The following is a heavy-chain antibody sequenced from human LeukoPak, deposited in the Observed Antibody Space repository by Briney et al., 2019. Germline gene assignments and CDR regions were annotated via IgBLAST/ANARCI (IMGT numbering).Heavy chain of an antibody. D-gene: IGHD3-22*01. V-gene: IGHV3-21*01. CDR3: ARVFWETVNTGYYSDF. CDR1: EFVFSSHA. CDR2: ITSSSSDV. Sequence: GGSLRLSCVASEFVFSSHAMIWVRQAPGKGLEWISSITSSSSDVFYADSVRGRFTISRDNANNALHLQMNSLRAEDTAVYYCARVFWETVNTGYYSDFWGQGTLVTVSS. J-gene: IGHJ4*02.